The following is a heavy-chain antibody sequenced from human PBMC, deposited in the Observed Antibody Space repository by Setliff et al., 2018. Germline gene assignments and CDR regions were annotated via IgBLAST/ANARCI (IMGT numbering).Heavy chain of an antibody. D-gene: IGHD5-18*01. Sequence: VQVSCKASGGTFSSYGISWVRQAPGQGLEWMGGTIPIFGTTNYAQKFQGRVTIITDESTSTAYMELSSLTSADTAVYYCAREGVDTRSSTDYRYYMDVWGKGTTVTVSS. CDR1: GGTFSSYG. J-gene: IGHJ6*03. V-gene: IGHV1-69*05. CDR2: TIPIFGTT. CDR3: AREGVDTRSSTDYRYYMDV.